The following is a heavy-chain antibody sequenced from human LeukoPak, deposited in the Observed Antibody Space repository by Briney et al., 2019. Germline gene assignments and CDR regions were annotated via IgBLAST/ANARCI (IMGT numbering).Heavy chain of an antibody. V-gene: IGHV4-30-2*01. CDR2: IYHSGST. J-gene: IGHJ4*02. D-gene: IGHD4-23*01. CDR3: ARAHGDYGGLDY. Sequence: ASQTLSLTCAVSGGSISSGGYSWSWIRQPPGKGLEWIGYIYHSGSTYYNPSLKSRVTISVDRSKNQFSLKLSSVTAADTAVYYCARAHGDYGGLDYWGQGTLVTVSS. CDR1: GGSISSGGYS.